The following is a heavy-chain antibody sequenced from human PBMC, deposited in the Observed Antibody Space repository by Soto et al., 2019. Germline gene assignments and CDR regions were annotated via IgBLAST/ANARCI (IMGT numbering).Heavy chain of an antibody. CDR2: ISYDGSNK. CDR1: GFTFSSYA. J-gene: IGHJ6*02. CDR3: AREGGIPAATSYYYYGMDV. D-gene: IGHD2-2*01. Sequence: GGSLRLSCAASGFTFSSYAMHWVRQAPGKGLEWVAVISYDGSNKYYADSVKGRFTISRDNSKNTLYLQMNSLRAEDTAVYYCAREGGIPAATSYYYYGMDVWGQGTTVTVSS. V-gene: IGHV3-30-3*01.